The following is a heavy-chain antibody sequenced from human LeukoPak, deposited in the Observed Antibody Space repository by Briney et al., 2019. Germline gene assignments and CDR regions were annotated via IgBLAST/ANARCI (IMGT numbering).Heavy chain of an antibody. V-gene: IGHV4-4*07. CDR3: ARDLGYYGSGSYSTYYYYMDV. J-gene: IGHJ6*03. D-gene: IGHD3-10*01. CDR2: IYTSGST. Sequence: SGTLSLTCTVSGGSISSYYWSWIRQPAGKGLEWIGRIYTSGSTNYNPSLKSRVTMSVDTSKNQFSLKLSSVTAADTAVYYCARDLGYYGSGSYSTYYYYMDVWGKGTTVTVSS. CDR1: GGSISSYY.